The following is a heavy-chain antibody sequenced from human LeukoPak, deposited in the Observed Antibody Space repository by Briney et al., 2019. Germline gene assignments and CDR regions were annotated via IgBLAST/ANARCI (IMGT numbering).Heavy chain of an antibody. CDR3: AKGKGKLGAFQSDFDY. CDR1: GFTFSSYG. D-gene: IGHD1-26*01. CDR2: IRYDGSNK. V-gene: IGHV3-30*02. J-gene: IGHJ4*02. Sequence: GGSLRLSCAASGFTFSSYGMHWVRQAPGKGLEWGTFIRYDGSNKYYVESVKGRFSISRDNSKNTLYLEMNSLRAEDTAIYYCAKGKGKLGAFQSDFDYWGQGTLVTVSS.